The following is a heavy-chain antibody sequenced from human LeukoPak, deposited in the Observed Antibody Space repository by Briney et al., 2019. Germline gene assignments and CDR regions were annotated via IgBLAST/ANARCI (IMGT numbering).Heavy chain of an antibody. Sequence: SETLSLTCTVSGGSISSSSYYWGWIRQPPGKGLEWIGSIYYSGSTYYNPSLKSRVTISVDTSKNQFSLKLSSVTAADTAVYXXXRGRGKSYYFDYWGQGTLVTVSS. CDR1: GGSISSSSYY. J-gene: IGHJ4*02. D-gene: IGHD3-10*01. CDR2: IYYSGST. V-gene: IGHV4-39*01. CDR3: XRGRGKSYYFDY.